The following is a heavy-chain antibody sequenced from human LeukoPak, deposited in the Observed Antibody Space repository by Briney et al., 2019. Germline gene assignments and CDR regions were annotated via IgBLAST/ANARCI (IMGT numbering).Heavy chain of an antibody. CDR1: GDSVSTNSAA. V-gene: IGHV6-1*01. CDR2: TYYRSKWYN. J-gene: IGHJ4*02. CDR3: ARDKGGSGYDHLDS. D-gene: IGHD5-12*01. Sequence: SQTLSLTCAISGDSVSTNSAAWNWIRQSPSRGLEWLGGTYYRSKWYNDYAVSVKSRIAINPDTSKNQFSLQLNSVTPEDTAVYYCARDKGGSGYDHLDSWGQGTLVTVSS.